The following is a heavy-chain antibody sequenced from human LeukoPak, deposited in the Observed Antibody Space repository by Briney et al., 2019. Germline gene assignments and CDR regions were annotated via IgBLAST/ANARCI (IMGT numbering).Heavy chain of an antibody. J-gene: IGHJ4*02. CDR2: IIPILGIA. CDR3: ARGEGVLGY. Sequence: SVKVSCKSSGGTFSSYAISWVRQAPGQGLEWMGRIIPILGIANYAQKFQGRVTITADKSTSTAYMELSSLRSEDTAVYYCARGEGVLGYWGQGTLVTVSS. V-gene: IGHV1-69*04. D-gene: IGHD5/OR15-5a*01. CDR1: GGTFSSYA.